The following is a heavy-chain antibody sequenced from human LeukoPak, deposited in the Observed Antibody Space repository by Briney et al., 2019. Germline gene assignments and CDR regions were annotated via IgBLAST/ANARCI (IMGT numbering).Heavy chain of an antibody. J-gene: IGHJ5*01. CDR1: GFTFSDYY. D-gene: IGHD4-23*01. CDR3: ARDRGNSDPGDWFDS. V-gene: IGHV3-11*01. Sequence: PGGSLRLSCAASGFTFSDYYVSWIRQAPGKGLEWVSYISGSGSTVYYAASVRGRFTISRDNAKNSLFLQMNRLRAEDTAVYYCARDRGNSDPGDWFDSWGQGTLVTVSS. CDR2: ISGSGSTV.